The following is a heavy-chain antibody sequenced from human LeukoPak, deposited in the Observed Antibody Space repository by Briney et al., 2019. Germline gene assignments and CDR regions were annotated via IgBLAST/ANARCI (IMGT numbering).Heavy chain of an antibody. Sequence: GGSLRLSCAASGFTVSSNYMSWVRQAPGKGLEWVSVIYSGGSTYYADSVKGRFTISRDNSKNTLYLQMNSLRAEDTAVYYCARDRRGDSSGYYYYYYYMDVWGKGTTVTISS. V-gene: IGHV3-66*01. J-gene: IGHJ6*03. CDR3: ARDRRGDSSGYYYYYYYMDV. D-gene: IGHD3-22*01. CDR1: GFTVSSNY. CDR2: IYSGGST.